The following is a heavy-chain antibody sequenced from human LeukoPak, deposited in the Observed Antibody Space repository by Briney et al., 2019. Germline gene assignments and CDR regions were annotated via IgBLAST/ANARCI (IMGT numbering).Heavy chain of an antibody. CDR1: GYTFTGYY. V-gene: IGHV1-2*02. Sequence: ASVKVSSKASGYTFTGYYIHWVRPAPGQGLEWMGWVNPNSGGTNYAQKFQGRVTMTRDTSISTAYMELSRLRSDDTAVYYCARDPTSRDYLDYWGQGTLVTVSS. D-gene: IGHD2-2*01. CDR2: VNPNSGGT. CDR3: ARDPTSRDYLDY. J-gene: IGHJ4*02.